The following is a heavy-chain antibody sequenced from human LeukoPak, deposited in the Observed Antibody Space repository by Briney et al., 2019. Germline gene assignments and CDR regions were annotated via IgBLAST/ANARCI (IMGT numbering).Heavy chain of an antibody. J-gene: IGHJ5*02. V-gene: IGHV4-34*01. D-gene: IGHD3-10*01. CDR2: INHSGST. CDR3: ARGGLWFGELLSRSWFDP. CDR1: GGSFSGYY. Sequence: SETLSLTCAVYGGSFSGYYWSWIRQPPGKGLEWIGEINHSGSTNYNPSLKSRVTISVDTSKNQFSLKLSSVTAADTAVYYCARGGLWFGELLSRSWFDPWGQGTLVTVSA.